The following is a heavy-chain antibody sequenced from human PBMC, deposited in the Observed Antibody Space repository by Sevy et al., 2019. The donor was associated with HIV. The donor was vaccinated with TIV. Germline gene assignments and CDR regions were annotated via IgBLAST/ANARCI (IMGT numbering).Heavy chain of an antibody. Sequence: GESLKISCKASGYRFADYWIGWVRQMPGKGLEYMGIIYPGDSGTRYSPPFQGQVTISVDKSISTAYLQWSSLKASDSAIYYCARGARGTLPAYYYYTLNVWGQGTTVTVSS. V-gene: IGHV5-51*01. CDR3: ARGARGTLPAYYYYTLNV. CDR2: IYPGDSGT. CDR1: GYRFADYW. D-gene: IGHD1-1*01. J-gene: IGHJ6*02.